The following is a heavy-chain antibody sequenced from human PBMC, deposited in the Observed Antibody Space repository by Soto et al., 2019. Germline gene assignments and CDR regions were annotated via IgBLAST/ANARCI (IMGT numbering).Heavy chain of an antibody. D-gene: IGHD2-15*01. J-gene: IGHJ3*02. CDR3: ARGVDATDAFDI. V-gene: IGHV3-30-3*01. CDR2: ISYDGSNK. CDR1: GFTFSSYA. Sequence: QVQLVESGGGVVQPGRSLRLSCAASGFTFSSYAMHWVRQAPGKGLERVAVISYDGSNKYYADSVMGRFTISRDNSKNTLYLQMNSLRAEDTAVYYCARGVDATDAFDIWGQGTMVTVSS.